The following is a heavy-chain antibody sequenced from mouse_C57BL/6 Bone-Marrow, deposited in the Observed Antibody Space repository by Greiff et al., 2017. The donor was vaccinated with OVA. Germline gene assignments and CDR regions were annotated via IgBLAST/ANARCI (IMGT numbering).Heavy chain of an antibody. CDR2: INSNNGGT. J-gene: IGHJ3*01. D-gene: IGHD2-4*01. Sequence: LKESGPELAKPGASVKIPCKASGYTFTDYNMDWVKQSHGKSLEWIGDINSNNGGTIYNQKFKGKATLTVDKSSSTAYMELRSLTSEDTAVYYCARGDYYDYDGGAWFAYWGQGTLVTVSA. V-gene: IGHV1-18*01. CDR3: ARGDYYDYDGGAWFAY. CDR1: GYTFTDYN.